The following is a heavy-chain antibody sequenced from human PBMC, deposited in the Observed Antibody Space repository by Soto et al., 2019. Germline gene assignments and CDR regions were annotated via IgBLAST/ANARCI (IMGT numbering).Heavy chain of an antibody. CDR3: ARRRYCGAECYSKYYYGMDV. J-gene: IGHJ6*02. V-gene: IGHV1-69*02. CDR2: IIPVLGVT. CDR1: GSTFSSYT. Sequence: QVHLVQSGAEVKKPGSSVKVSCQASGSTFSSYTVSWVRQAPGQGLVWMGRIIPVLGVTNYAPKFKGRVTITADKSKTTAYMELSSLRSGDTAVYYCARRRYCGAECYSKYYYGMDVWGQGTTVTVSS. D-gene: IGHD2-21*01.